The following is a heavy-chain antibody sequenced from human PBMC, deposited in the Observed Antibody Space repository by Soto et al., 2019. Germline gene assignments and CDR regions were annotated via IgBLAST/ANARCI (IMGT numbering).Heavy chain of an antibody. V-gene: IGHV1-69*01. CDR1: GGTFSSYA. Sequence: QVQLVQSGAEVKKPGSSVKVSCTASGGTFSSYAISWVRQAPGQGLEWMGGIIPIFGTANYAQKFQGRVTITADESTSTAYMELSSLRSEDTAVYYCARKLYYETGGHFDYWGQGTLVTVSS. J-gene: IGHJ4*02. D-gene: IGHD3-22*01. CDR2: IIPIFGTA. CDR3: ARKLYYETGGHFDY.